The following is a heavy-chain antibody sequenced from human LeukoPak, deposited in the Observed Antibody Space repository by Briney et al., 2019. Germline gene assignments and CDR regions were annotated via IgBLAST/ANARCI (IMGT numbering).Heavy chain of an antibody. Sequence: GESLKISCKGSGYSFTSYWISWVRQMPGKGLEWMGRIDPTDSYTNYSPSFQGHVTISADKSISTAYLQWSSLKASDTAMYYCVRQLGYSSGLPFDIWGQGTMVTVSS. V-gene: IGHV5-10-1*01. CDR1: GYSFTSYW. D-gene: IGHD6-19*01. CDR3: VRQLGYSSGLPFDI. CDR2: IDPTDSYT. J-gene: IGHJ3*02.